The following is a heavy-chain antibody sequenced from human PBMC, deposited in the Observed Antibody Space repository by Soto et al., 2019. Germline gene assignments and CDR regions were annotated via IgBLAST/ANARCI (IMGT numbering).Heavy chain of an antibody. CDR3: ASGEGWFDP. CDR1: GDSFTDYK. CDR2: ISVDNGRT. V-gene: IGHV1-18*04. Sequence: ASVTVSCTTSGDSFTDYKLHWVRQAPGQGLEWMGWISVDNGRTNYAQKFQGRVTMTTDTSTRTVYMELRSLRSDDTAVYSCASGEGWFDPWGQGTLVTVSS. J-gene: IGHJ5*02.